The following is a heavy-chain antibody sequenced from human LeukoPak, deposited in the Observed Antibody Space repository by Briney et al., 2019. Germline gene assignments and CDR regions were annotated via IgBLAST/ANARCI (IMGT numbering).Heavy chain of an antibody. Sequence: GGSLRLSCAASGFTFSNYAMTWVRHAPGKGLEWVSAINDRGGDTYYADSVKGRFTISRDNSKNTLSLQMNSLRAEDTAVYYCAKGYRGNYDYWGQGTLVTVSS. V-gene: IGHV3-23*01. CDR3: AKGYRGNYDY. D-gene: IGHD1-26*01. J-gene: IGHJ4*02. CDR2: INDRGGDT. CDR1: GFTFSNYA.